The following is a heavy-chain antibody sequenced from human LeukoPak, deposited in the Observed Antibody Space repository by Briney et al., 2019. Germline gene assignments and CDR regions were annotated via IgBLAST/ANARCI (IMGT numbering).Heavy chain of an antibody. CDR3: ARGGSYLSAFDI. D-gene: IGHD1-26*01. CDR2: IYSGGST. CDR1: GFTFSSYW. Sequence: GGSLRLSCAASGFTFSSYWMHWVRQAPGKGLEWVSIIYSGGSTFYADSVKGRFTISRDNSKNTLYLQMNSLRAEDTAVYYCARGGSYLSAFDIWGQGTMVTVSS. J-gene: IGHJ3*02. V-gene: IGHV3-53*01.